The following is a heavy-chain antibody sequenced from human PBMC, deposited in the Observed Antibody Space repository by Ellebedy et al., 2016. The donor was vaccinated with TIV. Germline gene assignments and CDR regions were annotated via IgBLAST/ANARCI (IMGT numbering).Heavy chain of an antibody. CDR1: GFTFDSYA. J-gene: IGHJ5*02. Sequence: GESLKISXAASGFTFDSYAMHWVRQAPGRGLEWVAVISYDGSNKYYADSVKGRFTISRDNSKNTLYLQMNSLRAEDTAVYYCARDRYGGNPSYWFDPWGQGTLVTVSS. V-gene: IGHV3-30-3*01. CDR2: ISYDGSNK. D-gene: IGHD4-23*01. CDR3: ARDRYGGNPSYWFDP.